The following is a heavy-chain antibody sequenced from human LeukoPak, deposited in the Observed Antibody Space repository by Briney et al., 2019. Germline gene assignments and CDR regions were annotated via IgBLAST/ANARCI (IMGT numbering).Heavy chain of an antibody. D-gene: IGHD3-16*01. CDR3: ARYYLGVYFDH. CDR1: GYTFTDYY. V-gene: IGHV1-2*02. Sequence: ASVKVSCKASGYTFTDYYMHWVRQAPGQGLEWMGWINPNSGGTNYAQKFQGRVTMTRDTSISTVYMELSRLRPDDTAVYYCARYYLGVYFDHWGQGTLVTVSS. CDR2: INPNSGGT. J-gene: IGHJ4*02.